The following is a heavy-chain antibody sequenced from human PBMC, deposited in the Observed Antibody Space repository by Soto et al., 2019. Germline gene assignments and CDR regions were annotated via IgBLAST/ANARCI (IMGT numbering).Heavy chain of an antibody. CDR3: ARAILSTSVDYYYGMYV. J-gene: IGHJ6*02. CDR1: GGTFSSYA. V-gene: IGHV1-69*13. CDR2: IIPIFGTA. Sequence: SVKVSCKASGGTFSSYAISWVRQAPGQGLEWMGGIIPIFGTANYAQKFQGRVTVTADESTSTAYMELSSLRSEDTAVYYGARAILSTSVDYYYGMYVCRPVTTVTVS. D-gene: IGHD5-12*01.